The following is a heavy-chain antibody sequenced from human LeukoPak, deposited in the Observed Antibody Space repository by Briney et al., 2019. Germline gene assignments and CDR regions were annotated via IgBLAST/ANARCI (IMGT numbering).Heavy chain of an antibody. V-gene: IGHV3-53*01. J-gene: IGHJ4*02. D-gene: IGHD2-15*01. CDR1: GLTVSSNY. Sequence: PGGSLRLSCAASGLTVSSNYLNWVRQAPGKGLQRVSIIYRSGNTYYADSVKGRFIISRDNSKNTLYLQMTSLRLEDTAVYYCARERRYCSGVNCYSGLDYWGQGTRVTVSS. CDR2: IYRSGNT. CDR3: ARERRYCSGVNCYSGLDY.